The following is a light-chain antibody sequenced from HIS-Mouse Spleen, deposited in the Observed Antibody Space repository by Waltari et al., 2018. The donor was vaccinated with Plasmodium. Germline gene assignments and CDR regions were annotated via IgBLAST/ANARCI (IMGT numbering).Light chain of an antibody. J-gene: IGKJ3*01. V-gene: IGKV3-15*01. CDR2: GSS. Sequence: EIVMTQSPATLSVSPGERATLSCRASQSVSSNLAWYQQKLGQAPRLLIYGSSTRATGLPARFSGSGSGTEFTLTISSLQSEDFAVYYCQQYNNWSFTFGPGTKVDIK. CDR3: QQYNNWSFT. CDR1: QSVSSN.